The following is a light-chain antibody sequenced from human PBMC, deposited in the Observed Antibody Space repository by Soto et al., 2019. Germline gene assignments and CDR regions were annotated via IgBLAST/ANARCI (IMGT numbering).Light chain of an antibody. CDR2: GAS. J-gene: IGKJ1*01. V-gene: IGKV3-20*01. CDR3: QQFGSSSWT. Sequence: ESVLTQSPGTLSLSPGEKATLSCRASQSVSSSYLAWYQQKPGQAPRLLIYGASSRATGIPDRFSGSGSGTDFTLTVSRLEPEDFAVSYCQQFGSSSWTFGKGTKV. CDR1: QSVSSSY.